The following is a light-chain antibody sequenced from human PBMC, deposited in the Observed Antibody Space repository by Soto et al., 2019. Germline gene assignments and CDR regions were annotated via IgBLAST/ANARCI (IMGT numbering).Light chain of an antibody. V-gene: IGKV3D-7*01. J-gene: IGKJ1*01. CDR3: HQDFNLPWT. CDR2: GTS. CDR1: QTVSRMY. Sequence: PGERATLSCRASQTVSRMYLSWFQQKPGQAPMLLISGTSTRATGIPVRFSGSGSGTDFTLPISSLQPEDFAVYFCHQDFNLPWTFGQGTKVDIK.